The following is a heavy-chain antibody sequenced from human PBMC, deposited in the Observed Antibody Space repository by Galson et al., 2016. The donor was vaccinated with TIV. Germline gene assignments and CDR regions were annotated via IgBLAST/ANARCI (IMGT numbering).Heavy chain of an antibody. CDR3: VRAGSGWYELDY. J-gene: IGHJ4*02. Sequence: SLRLSCAASGFTFRGYTTNWVRQAPGKGLEWVSAITTTVPNTYYADSLKGRFTISRDNAKNSLFLQMNSLRVEDTGVYYCVRAGSGWYELDYWGQGTLVTVSS. V-gene: IGHV3-21*01. CDR2: ITTTVPNT. CDR1: GFTFRGYT. D-gene: IGHD6-19*01.